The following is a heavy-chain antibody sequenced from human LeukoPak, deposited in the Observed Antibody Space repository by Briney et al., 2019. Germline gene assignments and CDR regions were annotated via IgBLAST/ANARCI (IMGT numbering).Heavy chain of an antibody. CDR3: ARVGYYESSGYYEY. D-gene: IGHD3-22*01. V-gene: IGHV1-2*06. CDR1: GYTFTAYY. CDR2: INPSSGAT. J-gene: IGHJ4*02. Sequence: ASVKVSCKASGYTFTAYYMHWVRQAPGQGLEWMGRINPSSGATTYAQKFQGRVTMTRDTSISTVYMELSRLRSDDTAVYYCARVGYYESSGYYEYWGQGTLVTVSS.